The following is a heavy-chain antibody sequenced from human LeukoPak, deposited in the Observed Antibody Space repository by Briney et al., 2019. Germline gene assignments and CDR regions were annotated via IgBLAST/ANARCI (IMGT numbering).Heavy chain of an antibody. Sequence: SETLSLTCTVSGYSVNYDYWSWIRQPPGKGLQWIGYIYNSGTIYNPSLKDRVTISLDTSKNQFSLKVSSVTAADTAVYYCARVDPYGYSDYWGQGTLVTVSS. D-gene: IGHD3-22*01. CDR3: ARVDPYGYSDY. CDR2: IYNSGT. J-gene: IGHJ4*02. V-gene: IGHV4-59*02. CDR1: GYSVNYDY.